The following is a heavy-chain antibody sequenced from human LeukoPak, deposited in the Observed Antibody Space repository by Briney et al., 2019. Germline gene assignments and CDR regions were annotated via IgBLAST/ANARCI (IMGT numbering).Heavy chain of an antibody. D-gene: IGHD5-12*01. Sequence: GGSLRLSCAASGFTFSDYYMSWIRQAPGKGLEWVSYISSSGSSIYYADSVKGRFTISRDNAGNSLYLQMNGLRVDDTAVYFCARDGPSGYNSFLYWGQGTLVTVSS. CDR2: ISSSGSSI. CDR1: GFTFSDYY. J-gene: IGHJ4*02. CDR3: ARDGPSGYNSFLY. V-gene: IGHV3-11*04.